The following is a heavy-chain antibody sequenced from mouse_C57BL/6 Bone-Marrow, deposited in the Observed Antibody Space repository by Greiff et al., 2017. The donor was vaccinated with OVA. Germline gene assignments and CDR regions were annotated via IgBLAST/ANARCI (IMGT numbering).Heavy chain of an antibody. V-gene: IGHV1-81*01. CDR2: IYPRSGNT. Sequence: VQLQQSGAELARPGASVKLSCKASGYTFTSYVISWVKQRTGQGLEWIGEIYPRSGNTYYNEKFKGKATLTADKSSSTAYMELRSLTSEDSAVYFCARGGTAQAHFDYWGQGTTLTVSS. CDR1: GYTFTSYV. CDR3: ARGGTAQAHFDY. D-gene: IGHD3-2*02. J-gene: IGHJ2*01.